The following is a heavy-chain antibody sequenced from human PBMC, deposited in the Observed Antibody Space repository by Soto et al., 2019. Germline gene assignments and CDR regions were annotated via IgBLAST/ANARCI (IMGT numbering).Heavy chain of an antibody. CDR3: TRLLWFGSHSDY. Sequence: PGGSLRLSCAASGFTFSGSAMHWVRQASGKGLEWVGRIRSKANSYATAYAASVKGSFTISRDDSKNTAYLQMNSLKTEDTAVYYCTRLLWFGSHSDYWGQGTLVTVSS. CDR1: GFTFSGSA. D-gene: IGHD3-10*01. V-gene: IGHV3-73*01. J-gene: IGHJ4*02. CDR2: IRSKANSYAT.